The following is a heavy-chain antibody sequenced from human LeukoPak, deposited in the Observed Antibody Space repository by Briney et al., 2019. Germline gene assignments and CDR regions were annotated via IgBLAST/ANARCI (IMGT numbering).Heavy chain of an antibody. CDR1: GFTFNNYW. V-gene: IGHV3-7*03. CDR3: AKDERNWNYNLASQTYD. D-gene: IGHD1-7*01. J-gene: IGHJ4*02. CDR2: IREDGSEK. Sequence: SGGSLRLSCAASGFTFNNYWMSWVRQAPGKGLEWVANIREDGSEKYYVDSVKGQFTISRDNAKNSLFLQMNSLRAEDTAVYYCAKDERNWNYNLASQTYDWGQGTLVTVSS.